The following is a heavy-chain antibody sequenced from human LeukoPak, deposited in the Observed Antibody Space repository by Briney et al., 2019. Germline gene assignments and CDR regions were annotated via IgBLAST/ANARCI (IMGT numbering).Heavy chain of an antibody. CDR1: GGSISISSYY. D-gene: IGHD6-25*01. Sequence: KPSETLSLTCTVCGGSISISSYYWGWIRQPPGKGLEWIGSIYYSGSTYYNPSLKSRVTISVDTSKNQFSLKLSSVTAADTAVYYCARHGDSSADYWGQGTLVTVSS. CDR2: IYYSGST. V-gene: IGHV4-39*01. CDR3: ARHGDSSADY. J-gene: IGHJ4*02.